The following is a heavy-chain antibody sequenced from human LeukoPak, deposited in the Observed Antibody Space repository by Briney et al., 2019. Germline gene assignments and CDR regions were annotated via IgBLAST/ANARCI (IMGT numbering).Heavy chain of an antibody. D-gene: IGHD2-15*01. Sequence: GGSLRLSCAAPAFTFSGYGMYWVRQDPGKGLEWVAVIWYDGSKKYYAESVKGRFTISRDNSKNTLYLQMNSLRAEDTAVYYCAKDRNSGRCDYWGQGTLVTVSS. J-gene: IGHJ4*02. CDR1: AFTFSGYG. V-gene: IGHV3-33*06. CDR2: IWYDGSKK. CDR3: AKDRNSGRCDY.